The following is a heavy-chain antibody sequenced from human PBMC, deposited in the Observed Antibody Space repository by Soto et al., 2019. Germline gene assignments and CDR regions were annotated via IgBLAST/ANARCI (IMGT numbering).Heavy chain of an antibody. CDR2: IYYSGST. CDR1: GGSVSSGSYY. CDR3: ARYSGWSQNWFDP. J-gene: IGHJ5*02. Sequence: SETLSLTCTVSGGSVSSGSYYWSWIRQPPGKGREWIRYIYYSGSTNYNPTLKSPVTIAVDTSKNQFSLKLTSVTAADTSLYYYARYSGWSQNWFDPWGQGTLVTVSS. D-gene: IGHD6-13*01. V-gene: IGHV4-61*01.